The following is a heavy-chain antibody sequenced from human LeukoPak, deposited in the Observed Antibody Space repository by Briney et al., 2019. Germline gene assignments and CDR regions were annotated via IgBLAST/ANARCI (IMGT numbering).Heavy chain of an antibody. CDR3: ARDDYYDSSAYRENPFDV. CDR1: GDTFSSYA. Sequence: SVKVSCKASGDTFSSYAISWLRQAPRQGLEWMGGIIPILGTTNYAQKFQGRVTITADESTSTLYMELRSLRSEDTAIYYCARDDYYDSSAYRENPFDVWGQGTMVTVSS. CDR2: IIPILGTT. V-gene: IGHV1-69*13. J-gene: IGHJ3*01. D-gene: IGHD3-22*01.